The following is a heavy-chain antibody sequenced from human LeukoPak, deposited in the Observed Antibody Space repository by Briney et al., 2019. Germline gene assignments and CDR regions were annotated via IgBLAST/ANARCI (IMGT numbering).Heavy chain of an antibody. Sequence: ASVKVSCKASGYTFTGYYMHWVRQAPGQGLEWMGWINPNSGGTNYAQKFQGRVTMTRDTSISTAYMELSRLRSDDTAVYYCASPLGELSPFFQFDYWGRGTLVTVSS. CDR2: INPNSGGT. J-gene: IGHJ4*02. D-gene: IGHD3-16*02. V-gene: IGHV1-2*02. CDR3: ASPLGELSPFFQFDY. CDR1: GYTFTGYY.